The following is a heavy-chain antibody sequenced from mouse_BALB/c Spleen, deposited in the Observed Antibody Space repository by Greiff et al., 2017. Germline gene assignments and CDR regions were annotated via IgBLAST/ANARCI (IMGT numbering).Heavy chain of an antibody. Sequence: EVMLVESGGGLVKPGGSLKLSCAASGFTFSSYTMSWVRQTPEKRLDWVATISSGGSYTYYPDSVKGRFTISRDNAKNTLYLQMSSLKSKDTAMYYCTREGGAMDYWGQGTSVTVSA. J-gene: IGHJ4*01. CDR2: ISSGGSYT. V-gene: IGHV5-6-4*01. CDR3: TREGGAMDY. CDR1: GFTFSSYT.